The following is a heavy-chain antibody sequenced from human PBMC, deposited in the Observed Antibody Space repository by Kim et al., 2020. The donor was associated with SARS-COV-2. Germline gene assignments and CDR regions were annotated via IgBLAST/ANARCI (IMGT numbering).Heavy chain of an antibody. CDR1: GGSISSSDW. CDR2: IYHSSST. V-gene: IGHV4-4*02. Sequence: SETLSLTCAVSGGSISSSDWWWWGSQPPGRRRVWWGGIYHSSSTNYNTSLKSRGTISVDNSKHQFSLKLSSVNAADTAVYYCAVSSGGYTKALDYWGQGTLVTVSS. CDR3: AVSSGGYTKALDY. J-gene: IGHJ4*02. D-gene: IGHD6-13*01.